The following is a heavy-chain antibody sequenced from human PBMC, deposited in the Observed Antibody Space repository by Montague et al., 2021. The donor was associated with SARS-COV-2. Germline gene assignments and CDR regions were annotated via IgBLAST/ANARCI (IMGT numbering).Heavy chain of an antibody. CDR2: IYYSGST. D-gene: IGHD3-22*01. J-gene: IGHJ3*02. V-gene: IGHV4-39*01. CDR3: ARFPTSYYYDSKAAPATPDAFDI. Sequence: SETLSLTCTVSGGSISSSSYYWGGIRQPPGKGLEWIGSIYYSGSTYYNPSPKSRVTISADTSKNQFSPKLSSVTAADTAVYYCARFPTSYYYDSKAAPATPDAFDIWGQGTMVTVSS. CDR1: GGSISSSSYY.